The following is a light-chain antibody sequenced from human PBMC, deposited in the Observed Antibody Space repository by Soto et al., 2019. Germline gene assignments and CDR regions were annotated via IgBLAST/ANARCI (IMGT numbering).Light chain of an antibody. J-gene: IGKJ4*01. Sequence: EIVLTQSPGTLSLSPGERATLSCRASQSVSSSYLAWYQQKPGQAPRLLIYGASSRATGIPDRFSGSGSGTDFPLTISRLEPEDFAVYYCQQYGSSLALTFGGGTKVDIK. CDR1: QSVSSSY. CDR3: QQYGSSLALT. V-gene: IGKV3-20*01. CDR2: GAS.